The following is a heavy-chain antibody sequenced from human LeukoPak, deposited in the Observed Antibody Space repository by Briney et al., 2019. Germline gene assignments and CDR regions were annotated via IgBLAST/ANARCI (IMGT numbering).Heavy chain of an antibody. CDR3: ASGLLGVVNWFDP. CDR1: GGTFSSYA. V-gene: IGHV1-69*04. CDR2: IIPILGIA. Sequence: SVKVSCKASGGTFSSYAISWVRQAPGQGLEWMGGIIPILGIANYAQKFQGRVTITADRSTSTAYMELSSLRSEDTAVYYCASGLLGVVNWFDPWGQGTLVTVSS. J-gene: IGHJ5*02. D-gene: IGHD3-3*01.